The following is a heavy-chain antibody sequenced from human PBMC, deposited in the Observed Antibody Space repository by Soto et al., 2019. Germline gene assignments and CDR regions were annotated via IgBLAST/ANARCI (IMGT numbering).Heavy chain of an antibody. CDR1: GYVFISYG. CDR2: ISRHNGHT. Sequence: QVQLVQSGAEVKKPGASVKVSCKASGYVFISYGISWVRQAPGQGLEWMGWISRHNGHTSYAQKFQGRVTMNTDASTSTAYMELRSLRSDDTAVYYCVRDLDGSGSYYTDYWGQGTLVIVSS. V-gene: IGHV1-18*01. CDR3: VRDLDGSGSYYTDY. D-gene: IGHD3-10*01. J-gene: IGHJ4*02.